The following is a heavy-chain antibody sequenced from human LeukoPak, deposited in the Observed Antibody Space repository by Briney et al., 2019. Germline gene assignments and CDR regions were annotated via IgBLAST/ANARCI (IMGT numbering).Heavy chain of an antibody. J-gene: IGHJ2*01. CDR3: ARSSRVCGYSYGCWYFDL. Sequence: SETLSLTCAVYGGSFSGYYWSWIRQPPGKGLEWIGEINHSGSTNYNPSLKSRVTISVDTSKNQFSLKLSSVTAADTAVYYCARSSRVCGYSYGCWYFDLWGRGTLVTVSS. CDR1: GGSFSGYY. CDR2: INHSGST. D-gene: IGHD5-18*01. V-gene: IGHV4-34*01.